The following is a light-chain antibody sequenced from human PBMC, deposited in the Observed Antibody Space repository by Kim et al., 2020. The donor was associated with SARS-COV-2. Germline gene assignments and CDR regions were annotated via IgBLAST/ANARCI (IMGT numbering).Light chain of an antibody. V-gene: IGKV1-33*01. CDR3: QQYNNLQAIT. CDR1: QDIRKF. CDR2: DAS. Sequence: PVGDNVTITCQASQDIRKFLNWYQHKPGKAPELLISDASTLRTGVPSRFSGSASGTHFTFTISNLQPEDIATYYCQQYNNLQAITFGQGTRLEIK. J-gene: IGKJ5*01.